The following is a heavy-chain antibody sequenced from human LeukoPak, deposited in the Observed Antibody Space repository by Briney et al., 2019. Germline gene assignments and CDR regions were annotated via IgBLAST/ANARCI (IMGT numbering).Heavy chain of an antibody. D-gene: IGHD3-22*01. J-gene: IGHJ4*02. CDR3: AXSSQIGYYYDSSGYYFDY. Sequence: SETLSLTCTVSGGSISSYYWSWIRQPPGKGLEWIGYIYYSGSTNYNPSLKSRVTISVDTSKNQFSLKLSSVTAADTAVYYCAXSSQIGYYYDSSGYYFDYWGQGTLVTVSS. CDR2: IYYSGST. CDR1: GGSISSYY. V-gene: IGHV4-59*01.